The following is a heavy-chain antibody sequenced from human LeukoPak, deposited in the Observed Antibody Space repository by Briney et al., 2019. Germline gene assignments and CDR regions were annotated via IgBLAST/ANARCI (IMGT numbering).Heavy chain of an antibody. CDR1: GFTFSSYG. D-gene: IGHD6-13*01. V-gene: IGHV3-33*06. CDR2: IWYDGSNK. CDR3: AKDNVAAAGRYFDY. J-gene: IGHJ4*02. Sequence: GRSLRLSCAASGFTFSSYGMHWVRQAPGKGLEWVAVIWYDGSNKYYADSVKGRFTISRDNSKNTLYLQMNSLRVEDTAVYYCAKDNVAAAGRYFDYWGQGTLVTVSS.